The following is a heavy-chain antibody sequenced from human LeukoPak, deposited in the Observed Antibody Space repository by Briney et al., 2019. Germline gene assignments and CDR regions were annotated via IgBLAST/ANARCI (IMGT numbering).Heavy chain of an antibody. CDR2: INPNSGGT. CDR1: GYTFTGYY. J-gene: IGHJ4*02. D-gene: IGHD4-17*01. CDR3: ARSVGPDYGDRFDY. V-gene: IGHV1-2*02. Sequence: ASVKVSCKASGYTFTGYYMHWVRQAPGRGLEWMGWINPNSGGTNYAQKFQGRVTMTRDTSISTAYMELSGLRSDDTAVYYCARSVGPDYGDRFDYWGQGTLVTVSS.